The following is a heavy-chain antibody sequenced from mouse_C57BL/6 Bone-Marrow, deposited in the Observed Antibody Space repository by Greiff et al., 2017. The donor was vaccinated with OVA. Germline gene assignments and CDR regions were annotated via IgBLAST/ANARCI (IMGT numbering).Heavy chain of an antibody. Sequence: EVQLQQSGPGLVKPSQSLSLTCSVTGYSITSGYYWNWIRQFPGNKLEWMGYISYDGSNNYNPSLKNRISITRDTSKNQFFLKLNSVTTEDTATYYCAREELLWLRRESWFAYWGQGTLVTVSA. V-gene: IGHV3-6*01. CDR2: ISYDGSN. CDR1: GYSITSGYY. D-gene: IGHD2-12*01. J-gene: IGHJ3*01. CDR3: AREELLWLRRESWFAY.